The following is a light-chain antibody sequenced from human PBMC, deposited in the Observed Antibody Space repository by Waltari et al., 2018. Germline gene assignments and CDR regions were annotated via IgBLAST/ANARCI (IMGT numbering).Light chain of an antibody. Sequence: QSALTQPASVSGSPGQSITISCTGTRRDVGSYNLVSWYQQHPGKAPKLLIYEVRKRPSGVSNRFSGSKSGNTASLTISGLQAEDEADYYCCSYAGSSTWVFGGGTKLTVL. J-gene: IGLJ3*02. CDR2: EVR. CDR3: CSYAGSSTWV. V-gene: IGLV2-23*02. CDR1: RRDVGSYNL.